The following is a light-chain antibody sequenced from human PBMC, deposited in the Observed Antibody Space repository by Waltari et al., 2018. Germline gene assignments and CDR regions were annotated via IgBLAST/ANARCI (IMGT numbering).Light chain of an antibody. V-gene: IGKV4-1*01. J-gene: IGKJ5*01. CDR2: RAP. CDR1: QSVLYSSNNKNK. Sequence: DIVMTQSPDSLAVSLGERATINCKSSQSVLYSSNNKNKLGWYQQKPGQPPKLLIYRAPTRESGVPDRFSGSGSGTDFTLTISSLQAEDVAVYYCQQYYRTPAITFGQWTRLEIK. CDR3: QQYYRTPAIT.